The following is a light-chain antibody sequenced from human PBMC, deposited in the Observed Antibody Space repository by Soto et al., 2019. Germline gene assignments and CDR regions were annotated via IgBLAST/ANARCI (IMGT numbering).Light chain of an antibody. Sequence: EIVLTQSPGTLSLSPGERATLSCRASQSVSSSSLAWYQQRPGQAPKLLIYVASSRATGIPDRFSGSGSGTDFTLTISRLETEDFALYYCQQYGSSPVTFGQGTKVEIK. CDR1: QSVSSSS. V-gene: IGKV3-20*01. J-gene: IGKJ1*01. CDR2: VAS. CDR3: QQYGSSPVT.